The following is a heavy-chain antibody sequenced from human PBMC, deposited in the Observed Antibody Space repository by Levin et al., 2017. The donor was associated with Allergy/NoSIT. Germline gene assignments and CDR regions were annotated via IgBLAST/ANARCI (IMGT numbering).Heavy chain of an antibody. Sequence: SETLSLTCLFSFPFSFFSFLLSSSSFPPSRPHPGKGLEWNGYSSYNDSTDNNPSLKSRVTISRDTSENHFSVRLSSVTASATAVYYCARGRNSVFLNNWGQGILVTVSS. CDR1: FFSFLLSSSS. V-gene: IGHV4-31*03. D-gene: IGHD5/OR15-5a*01. J-gene: IGHJ4*02. CDR3: ARGRNSVFLNN. CDR2: SSYNDST.